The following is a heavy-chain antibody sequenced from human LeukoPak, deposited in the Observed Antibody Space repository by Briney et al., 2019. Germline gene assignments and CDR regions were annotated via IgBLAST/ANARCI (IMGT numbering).Heavy chain of an antibody. V-gene: IGHV4-34*01. CDR2: INHSGST. CDR3: ARGCDDSSGYYQYYFDY. CDR1: GGSFSGYY. D-gene: IGHD3-22*01. J-gene: IGHJ4*02. Sequence: SETLSLTCAVYGGSFSGYYWSWIRQPPGKGLEWIGEINHSGSTNYNPSLKSRVTISVDTSKNQFSLKLSSVTAADTAVYYCARGCDDSSGYYQYYFDYWGQGTLVTVSP.